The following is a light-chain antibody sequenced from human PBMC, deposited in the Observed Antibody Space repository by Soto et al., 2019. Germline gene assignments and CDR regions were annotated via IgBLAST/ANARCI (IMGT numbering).Light chain of an antibody. CDR3: CSYAGTSTGI. CDR2: DVS. J-gene: IGLJ2*01. V-gene: IGLV2-11*01. Sequence: QSALTQPRSVSGSPGQSVTISCTGTSVGDYNYVSWYQHHPGRAPKLMIYDVSKRPSGVPDRFSGSKSGNTASLTISGLQAEDEADYYCCSYAGTSTGIFGGGTKLTVL. CDR1: SVGDYNY.